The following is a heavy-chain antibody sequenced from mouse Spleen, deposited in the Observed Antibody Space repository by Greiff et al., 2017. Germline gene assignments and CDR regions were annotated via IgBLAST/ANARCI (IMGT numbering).Heavy chain of an antibody. V-gene: IGHV5-6-2*01. J-gene: IGHJ3*01. CDR2: INSNGGST. D-gene: IGHD3-2*01. CDR3: ARRQLGLQGFAY. Sequence: EVKLVESGGGLVKPGGSLKLSCAASGFTFSSYAMSWVRQTPEKRLEWVAAINSNGGSTYYPDTVKDRFTISRDNAKNTLYLQMSSLRSEDTALYYCARRQLGLQGFAYWGQGTLVTVSA. CDR1: GFTFSSYA.